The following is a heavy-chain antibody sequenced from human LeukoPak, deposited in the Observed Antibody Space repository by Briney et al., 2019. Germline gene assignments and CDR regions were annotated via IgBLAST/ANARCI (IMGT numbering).Heavy chain of an antibody. J-gene: IGHJ6*02. Sequence: GGSLRLSCVTSGFTFSAYSMNWVRQAPGRGLEWVSSISGTSNYIFYADSVKGRFTISRDNAKNTLYLQMNSLRAEDTAVYYCAKGLRSYYYGMDVWGQGTTVTVSS. V-gene: IGHV3-21*01. D-gene: IGHD5-12*01. CDR2: ISGTSNYI. CDR3: AKGLRSYYYGMDV. CDR1: GFTFSAYS.